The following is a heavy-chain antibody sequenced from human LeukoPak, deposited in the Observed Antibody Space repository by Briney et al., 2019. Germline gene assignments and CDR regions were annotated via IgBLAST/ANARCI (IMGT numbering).Heavy chain of an antibody. V-gene: IGHV1-2*02. CDR1: GYTFTGYY. Sequence: ASVKVSCKASGYTFTGYYMHWVRQAPGQGLEWMGWINPNSGGTTYAQKFQGRVTMTRDTSISTAYMELSRLRSDDTAVYYCARDYDSYAFDIWGQGTMVTVSS. CDR2: INPNSGGT. D-gene: IGHD3-3*01. J-gene: IGHJ3*02. CDR3: ARDYDSYAFDI.